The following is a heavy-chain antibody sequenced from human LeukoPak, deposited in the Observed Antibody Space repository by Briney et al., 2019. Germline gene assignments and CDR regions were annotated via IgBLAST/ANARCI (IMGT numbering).Heavy chain of an antibody. D-gene: IGHD3-22*01. CDR3: ASQRYYYDSSGYYFNYFDY. CDR1: GGSFSGYY. V-gene: IGHV4-59*10. CDR2: IYTSGST. J-gene: IGHJ4*02. Sequence: PSETLSLTCAVYGGSFSGYYWSWIRQPAGKGLEWIGRIYTSGSTNYNPSLKSRVTMSVDTSKNQFSLKLSSVTAADTAVYYCASQRYYYDSSGYYFNYFDYWGQGTLVTVSS.